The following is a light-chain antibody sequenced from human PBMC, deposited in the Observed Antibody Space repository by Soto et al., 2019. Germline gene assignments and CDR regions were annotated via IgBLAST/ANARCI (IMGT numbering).Light chain of an antibody. CDR1: SSNIGPGYD. V-gene: IGLV1-40*01. Sequence: QSVLTQPPSVSGAPGQRVTISCTGSSSNIGPGYDVTKRPSGVPDRFSGSKSGNTASLTISGLQAEDEADYSCCSSAGTYTFVFGTGTKVTVL. J-gene: IGLJ1*01. CDR2: T. CDR3: CSSAGTYTFV.